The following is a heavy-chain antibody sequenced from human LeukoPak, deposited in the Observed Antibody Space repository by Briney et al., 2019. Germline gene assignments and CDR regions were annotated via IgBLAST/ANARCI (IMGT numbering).Heavy chain of an antibody. CDR3: TRLASGMDV. J-gene: IGHJ6*04. CDR2: IKSKANNYTT. V-gene: IGHV3-73*01. CDR1: GFAFSGSA. Sequence: GGSLRLSCAASGFAFSGSALHWVRQASGKGLEWVGRIKSKANNYTTAYAASVNGRFTVSRDDSKNTAYLQMNSLKTEDTAVYYCTRLASGMDVWGRGTTVTVSS. D-gene: IGHD2-2*01.